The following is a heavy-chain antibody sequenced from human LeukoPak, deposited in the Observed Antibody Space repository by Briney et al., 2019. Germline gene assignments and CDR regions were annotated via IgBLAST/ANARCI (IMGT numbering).Heavy chain of an antibody. CDR3: ARVGYDFWSGYYTGGYYFDY. J-gene: IGHJ4*02. D-gene: IGHD3-3*01. CDR2: ISAYNGNT. Sequence: ASVKVSCKASSYTFTSYGISWVRQAPGQGLEWMGWISAYNGNTNYAQKLQGRVAMTADTSTSTAYMELRSLRSDDTAVYYCARVGYDFWSGYYTGGYYFDYWGQGTLVTVSS. CDR1: SYTFTSYG. V-gene: IGHV1-18*01.